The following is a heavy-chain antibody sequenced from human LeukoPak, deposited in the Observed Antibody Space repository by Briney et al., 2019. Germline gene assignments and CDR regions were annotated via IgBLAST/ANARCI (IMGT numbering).Heavy chain of an antibody. Sequence: SETLSLTCAVYGGSFSGYYWSWIRQPPGKGLEWIGEINHSGSTNYNPSLKSRVTISVDTSKNQFSLKLSSVTAADTAVYYCARTRYFDWLLVNYFDYWGQGTLVTVSS. D-gene: IGHD3-9*01. CDR2: INHSGST. V-gene: IGHV4-34*01. CDR3: ARTRYFDWLLVNYFDY. CDR1: GGSFSGYY. J-gene: IGHJ4*02.